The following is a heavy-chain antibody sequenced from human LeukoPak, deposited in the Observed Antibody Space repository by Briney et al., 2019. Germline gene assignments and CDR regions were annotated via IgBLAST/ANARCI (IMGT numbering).Heavy chain of an antibody. CDR3: ARDLRYYYDSSGYGDLDY. V-gene: IGHV1-46*01. CDR1: GYTFTGYY. D-gene: IGHD3-22*01. CDR2: INPSGGST. Sequence: ASVKVSCKASGYTFTGYYMHWVRQAPGQGLEWMGIINPSGGSTSYAQKFQGRVTMTRDTSTSTVYMELSSLRSEDTAVYYCARDLRYYYDSSGYGDLDYWGQGTLVTVSS. J-gene: IGHJ4*02.